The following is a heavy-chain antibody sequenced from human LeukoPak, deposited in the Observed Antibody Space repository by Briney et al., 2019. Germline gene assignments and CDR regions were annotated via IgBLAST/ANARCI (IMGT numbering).Heavy chain of an antibody. D-gene: IGHD1-26*01. V-gene: IGHV4-59*01. CDR2: IYYSGST. Sequence: PSETLSLTCTVSGGSISSYSWTWIRQPPGKGLEWIGYIYYSGSTNYNPSLKSRVTISVDTSKSQFSLNLTSMTAADTAVYYCARGGGSFDYWGQGTLVTVSS. CDR1: GGSISSYS. CDR3: ARGGGSFDY. J-gene: IGHJ4*02.